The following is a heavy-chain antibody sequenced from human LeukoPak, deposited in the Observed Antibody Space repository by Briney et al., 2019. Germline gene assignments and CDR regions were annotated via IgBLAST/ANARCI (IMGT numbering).Heavy chain of an antibody. J-gene: IGHJ4*02. CDR2: IKQDGSEK. Sequence: GGSLRLSCAASGFTFSSYWMSWVRQAPGKGLEWVANIKQDGSEKYYVDSVKGRFTISRDNAKNSLYLQMNSLRAEDTAVYYCATDIIAAAGPDFNYWGQGTLVTVSS. CDR1: GFTFSSYW. CDR3: ATDIIAAAGPDFNY. V-gene: IGHV3-7*03. D-gene: IGHD6-13*01.